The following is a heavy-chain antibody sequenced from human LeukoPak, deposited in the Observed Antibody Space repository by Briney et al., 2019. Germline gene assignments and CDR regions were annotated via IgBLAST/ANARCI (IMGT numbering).Heavy chain of an antibody. CDR3: ARRRRDGYNFYFDF. J-gene: IGHJ4*02. CDR1: GVSITTGN. V-gene: IGHV4-31*03. CDR2: IYYSGRT. Sequence: PSETLSLTCNVSGVSITTGNWTWIRQHPGKGLEWIGFIYYSGRTDYSPSLKSRAAISLDTSKNQFSLKLNSVTAADTAVYYCARRRRDGYNFYFDFWGQGSLVAVSS. D-gene: IGHD5-24*01.